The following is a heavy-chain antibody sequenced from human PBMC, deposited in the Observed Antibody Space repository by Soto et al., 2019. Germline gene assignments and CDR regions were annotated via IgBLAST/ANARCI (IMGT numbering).Heavy chain of an antibody. Sequence: QVELQESGPGLVKPSQTLSLTCTVSGDSISTGNFYWSWIRQPPGKGLEWIGYVHYSGSTYYNPSLESRVTISIDTSKNQFSLKLSSVTAADTAVYYCARGDYYGSGNDGMDVWGQGTTVTVSS. D-gene: IGHD3-10*01. CDR3: ARGDYYGSGNDGMDV. V-gene: IGHV4-30-4*01. CDR2: VHYSGST. CDR1: GDSISTGNFY. J-gene: IGHJ6*02.